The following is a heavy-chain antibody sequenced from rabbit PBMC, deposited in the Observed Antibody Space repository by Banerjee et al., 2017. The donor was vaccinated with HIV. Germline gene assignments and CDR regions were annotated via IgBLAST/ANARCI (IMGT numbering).Heavy chain of an antibody. J-gene: IGHJ6*01. CDR1: GFSLSSGA. CDR2: MYIASDTT. D-gene: IGHD4-2*01. V-gene: IGHV1S47*01. CDR3: ARDRDWTLDL. Sequence: EESGGDLVKPEGSLTLTCTASGFSLSSGAMSWVRQAPGKGLEWIGYMYIASDTTDYASWAKGRFTISRSTSLNTVTLKMTSLTAADTATYFCARDRDWTLDLWGPGTLVTVS.